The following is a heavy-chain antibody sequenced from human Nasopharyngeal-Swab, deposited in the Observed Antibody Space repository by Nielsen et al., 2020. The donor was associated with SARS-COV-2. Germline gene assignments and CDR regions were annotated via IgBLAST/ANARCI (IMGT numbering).Heavy chain of an antibody. Sequence: GESLKISCAASGFIFSNYAMSWVRQAPGKGLEWVSTINNRGDDTHYVDSVRGRFTVSRDNSKNTLYLQMNSLRAEDTAVYYCAKGTGATYRAIDYWGQGTLVTASS. D-gene: IGHD1-26*01. V-gene: IGHV3-23*01. CDR2: INNRGDDT. CDR3: AKGTGATYRAIDY. CDR1: GFIFSNYA. J-gene: IGHJ4*02.